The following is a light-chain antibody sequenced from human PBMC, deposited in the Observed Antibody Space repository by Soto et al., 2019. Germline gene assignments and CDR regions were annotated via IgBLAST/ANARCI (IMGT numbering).Light chain of an antibody. CDR1: QSIVNW. V-gene: IGKV1-5*01. CDR3: QQYNLDPYT. CDR2: DAS. Sequence: DIQMTQSPSTLSASVGDRVIITCRASQSIVNWLAWYQQKPGKAPKLLISDASKLESGVPPRFSGVGSGIDFTLTISSLQPDDSATYYCQQYNLDPYTFGQGTKLEIK. J-gene: IGKJ2*01.